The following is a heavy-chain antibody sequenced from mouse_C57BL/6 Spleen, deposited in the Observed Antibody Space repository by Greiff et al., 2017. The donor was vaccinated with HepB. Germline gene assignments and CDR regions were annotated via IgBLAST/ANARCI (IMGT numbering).Heavy chain of an antibody. J-gene: IGHJ3*01. Sequence: QVQLKESGAELVKPGASVKLSCKASGYTFTEYTIHWVKQRSGQGLEWIGWFYPGSGSIKYNEKFKDKATLTADKSSSTVYMELSRWTSEDSAVYFCARHGGRGYDAEAWFAYWGQGTLVTVSA. CDR2: FYPGSGSI. V-gene: IGHV1-62-2*01. CDR1: GYTFTEYT. CDR3: ARHGGRGYDAEAWFAY. D-gene: IGHD2-2*01.